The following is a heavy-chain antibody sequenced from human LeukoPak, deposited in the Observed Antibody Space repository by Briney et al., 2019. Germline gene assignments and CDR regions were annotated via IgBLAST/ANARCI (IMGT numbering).Heavy chain of an antibody. D-gene: IGHD5-18*01. V-gene: IGHV4-61*02. CDR1: GASISSGNYY. Sequence: PSETLSLTCTVSGASISSGNYYYTWIRQPAGKGLEWLGRIYTSGTTNYNPSLKSRVTISVDTSKNQFSLKLSSVTAADTAVYYCARSEGGYSYGYLSHDAFDIWGQGTMVTVSS. J-gene: IGHJ3*02. CDR2: IYTSGTT. CDR3: ARSEGGYSYGYLSHDAFDI.